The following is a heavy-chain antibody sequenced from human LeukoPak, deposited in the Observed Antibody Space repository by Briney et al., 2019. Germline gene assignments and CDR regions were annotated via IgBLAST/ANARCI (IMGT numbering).Heavy chain of an antibody. CDR2: ISGSGGST. J-gene: IGHJ6*02. D-gene: IGHD4-17*01. V-gene: IGHV3-23*01. CDR3: AKRLSLATVTIFPRYYYYGMDV. CDR1: GFTFSSYA. Sequence: PGGSLRLSCAASGFTFSSYAMSWVRQAPGKGLEWVSAISGSGGSTYYADSVKGRFTISRDNSKNTLYLQMNSLRAEDTAVYYCAKRLSLATVTIFPRYYYYGMDVWGQGTTVTVSS.